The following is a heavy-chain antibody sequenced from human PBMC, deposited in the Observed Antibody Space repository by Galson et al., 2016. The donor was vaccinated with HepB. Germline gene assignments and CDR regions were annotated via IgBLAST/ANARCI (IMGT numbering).Heavy chain of an antibody. Sequence: SVKVSCKASGYTFTSYGISWVRQAPGQGLEWMGWISAYNGDTNSAPKLQGRVTMTTDASTSTAYMELRSLTSDDTAVYYCATDDRRSCVGISCLYYFDYWGQGTLVTVSS. D-gene: IGHD2-15*01. CDR2: ISAYNGDT. CDR1: GYTFTSYG. V-gene: IGHV1-18*04. J-gene: IGHJ4*02. CDR3: ATDDRRSCVGISCLYYFDY.